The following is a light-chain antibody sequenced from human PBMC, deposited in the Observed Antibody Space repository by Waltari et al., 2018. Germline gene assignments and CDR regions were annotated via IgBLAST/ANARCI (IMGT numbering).Light chain of an antibody. Sequence: GRASKGISSWLAWYQQKPGKAPKLRIYAASSLQSGVPSRFSGSGSGTDFTLTISSLQPEDFATYYCQQANSFPITFGPGTKVDIK. V-gene: IGKV1-12*01. J-gene: IGKJ3*01. CDR1: KGISSW. CDR2: AAS. CDR3: QQANSFPIT.